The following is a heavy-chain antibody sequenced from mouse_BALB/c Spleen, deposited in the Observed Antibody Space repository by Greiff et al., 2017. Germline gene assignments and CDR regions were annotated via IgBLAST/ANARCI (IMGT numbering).Heavy chain of an antibody. D-gene: IGHD2-14*01. CDR3: AIWEVRRGDYAMDY. V-gene: IGHV3-6*02. CDR2: ISYDGSN. Sequence: EVQVVESGPGLVKPSQSLSLTCSVTGYSITSGYYWNWIRQFPGNKLEWMGYISYDGSNNYNPSLKNRISITRDTSKNQFFLKLNSVTTEDTATYYCAIWEVRRGDYAMDYWGQGTSVTVSS. CDR1: GYSITSGYY. J-gene: IGHJ4*01.